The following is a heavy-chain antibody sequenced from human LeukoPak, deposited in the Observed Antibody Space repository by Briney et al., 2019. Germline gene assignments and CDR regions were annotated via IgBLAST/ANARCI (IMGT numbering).Heavy chain of an antibody. CDR1: DYKFNSYG. V-gene: IGHV1-18*01. J-gene: IGHJ4*02. D-gene: IGHD3-10*01. CDR2: ISDYNGDK. Sequence: ASVKVSCKASDYKFNSYGVSWVRQAPGQGLEWMGWISDYNGDKNYAQKFQDRVTLTTDTSTSTAYMELTSLSSDDTAVYYCAREAQVRGVIILDYWGQGTLVTVSS. CDR3: AREAQVRGVIILDY.